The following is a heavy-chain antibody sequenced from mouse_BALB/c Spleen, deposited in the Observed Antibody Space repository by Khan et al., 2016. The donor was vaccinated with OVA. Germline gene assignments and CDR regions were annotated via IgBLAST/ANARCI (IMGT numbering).Heavy chain of an antibody. J-gene: IGHJ3*01. D-gene: IGHD4-1*01. CDR2: ISYSGST. V-gene: IGHV3-2*02. CDR3: ARLGPGFTY. Sequence: EVQLQESGPGLVKPSQSLSLTCTVTGYSITSDYAWNWIRQFPGNKLEWMGYISYSGSTSYNPSLKSRISITRDTSKTQFFLQLNSVTSEDTAAYYCARLGPGFTYWGQGTLVTVSA. CDR1: GYSITSDYA.